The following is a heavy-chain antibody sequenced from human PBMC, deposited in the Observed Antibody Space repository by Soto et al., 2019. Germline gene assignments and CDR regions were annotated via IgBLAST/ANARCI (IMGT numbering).Heavy chain of an antibody. CDR1: GFTFDDYA. V-gene: IGHV3-9*01. Sequence: VQLVESGGGLVQPGRSLRLSCAASGFTFDDYAMHWVRQAPGKGLEWVSGISWNSGSIGYADSVKGRFTISRDNAKNSLYLQMNSPRAEDTALYYCAKDTSNYYYYMDVWGKGTTVTVSS. D-gene: IGHD4-4*01. J-gene: IGHJ6*03. CDR2: ISWNSGSI. CDR3: AKDTSNYYYYMDV.